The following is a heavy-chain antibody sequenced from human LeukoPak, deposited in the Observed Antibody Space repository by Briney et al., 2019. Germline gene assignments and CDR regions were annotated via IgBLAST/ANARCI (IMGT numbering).Heavy chain of an antibody. Sequence: GGSLRLSCAASRFTFSSYVMSWVRQFPGMGLEWVSAISGSGGKPYYADSVKGRFTISRDNSKDTLYLQMNNLRVEDTAVYYCAKEPNYYDSSGYYDGIDYWGQGTLVTVSS. V-gene: IGHV3-23*01. CDR2: ISGSGGKP. CDR1: RFTFSSYV. CDR3: AKEPNYYDSSGYYDGIDY. D-gene: IGHD3-22*01. J-gene: IGHJ4*02.